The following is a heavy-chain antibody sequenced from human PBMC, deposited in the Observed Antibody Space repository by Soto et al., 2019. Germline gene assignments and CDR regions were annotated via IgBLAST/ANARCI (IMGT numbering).Heavy chain of an antibody. CDR3: ARGGHVVVVTAALDY. Sequence: QVQLMQSGAEVKKPGASVKVSCKASGDTVTNYYIHWVRQAPGQGLEWMGTVNPSGGHTTYAQHFLGRVTMTRDTSTSTLYMELTSLTSDDTAVYYCARGGHVVVVTAALDYWGQGTLVTVSP. J-gene: IGHJ4*02. D-gene: IGHD2-21*02. V-gene: IGHV1-46*01. CDR2: VNPSGGHT. CDR1: GDTVTNYY.